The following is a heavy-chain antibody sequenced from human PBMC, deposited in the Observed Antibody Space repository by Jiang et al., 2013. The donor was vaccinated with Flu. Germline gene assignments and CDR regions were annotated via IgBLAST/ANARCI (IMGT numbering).Heavy chain of an antibody. J-gene: IGHJ4*02. V-gene: IGHV3-33*05. Sequence: LVESGGGVVQPGRSLRFSCAVSGFTFSSYGMHWVRQAPGKGLEWVAVISYDGTYKYYADSVKGRFTISRDNSKNTLYLQMNSLRAEDTAVYYCAKAGVGVGGWYFDYWGQGTLVTVSS. CDR1: GFTFSSYG. D-gene: IGHD1-26*01. CDR2: ISYDGTYK. CDR3: AKAGVGVGGWYFDY.